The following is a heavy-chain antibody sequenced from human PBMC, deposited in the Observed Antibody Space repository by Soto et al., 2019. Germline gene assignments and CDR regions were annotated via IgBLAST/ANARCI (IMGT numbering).Heavy chain of an antibody. CDR2: VYSNDDK. CDR3: AHRPSGWYLFDY. J-gene: IGHJ4*02. CDR1: GFSLSTSGVG. Sequence: SGPTLVNPTQTLTLTCTFSGFSLSTSGVGVGWVRQPPGKALEWLALVYSNDDKRFSPSLKNRLTITKDTSKNKVILTMTNMDPVDTATYYCAHRPSGWYLFDYWGQGTLVTVSS. V-gene: IGHV2-5*01. D-gene: IGHD6-19*01.